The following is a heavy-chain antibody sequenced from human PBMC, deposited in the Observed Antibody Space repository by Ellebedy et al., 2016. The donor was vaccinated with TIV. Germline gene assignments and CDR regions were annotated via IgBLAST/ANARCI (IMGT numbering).Heavy chain of an antibody. V-gene: IGHV3-30*19. Sequence: GESLKISXAASGFTFNKYGMHWVRRAPGKGLEWVAVISYDGSNKYYADSVKGRFTISRDNSKNTLYLQMNSLRAEDTAVYYCARDEDYYGMDVWGQGTTVTVSS. CDR1: GFTFNKYG. CDR3: ARDEDYYGMDV. CDR2: ISYDGSNK. J-gene: IGHJ6*02.